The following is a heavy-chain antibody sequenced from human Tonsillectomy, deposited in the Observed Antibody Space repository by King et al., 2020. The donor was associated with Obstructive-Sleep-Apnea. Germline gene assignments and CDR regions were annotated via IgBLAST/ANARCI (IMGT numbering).Heavy chain of an antibody. V-gene: IGHV4-59*01. CDR3: ARVSPYGDPKYFDN. D-gene: IGHD4-17*01. Sequence: VQLQESGPGLVKPSETLSLSCTVSGGSINSYYWSWIRQPPGKGLESIGYVYYSGSTNYNPSLKSRVTISVDTSKNHLSLKLSSVTAADTAVYYCARVSPYGDPKYFDNWGQGTLVTVSS. CDR1: GGSINSYY. J-gene: IGHJ4*02. CDR2: VYYSGST.